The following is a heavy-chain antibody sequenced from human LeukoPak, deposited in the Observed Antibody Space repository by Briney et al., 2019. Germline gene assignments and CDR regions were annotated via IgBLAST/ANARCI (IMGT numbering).Heavy chain of an antibody. J-gene: IGHJ5*02. Sequence: SESLSLTCTVSGGSISSYYWSWIRQPAGKGLEWIGRIYTSGSTNYNPSLKSRVTMSVDTSKNQFSLKLRSVTAADTAMYYCARAYSSSWYYNWFDPWGQGTLVTVSS. CDR2: IYTSGST. CDR3: ARAYSSSWYYNWFDP. V-gene: IGHV4-4*07. CDR1: GGSISSYY. D-gene: IGHD6-13*01.